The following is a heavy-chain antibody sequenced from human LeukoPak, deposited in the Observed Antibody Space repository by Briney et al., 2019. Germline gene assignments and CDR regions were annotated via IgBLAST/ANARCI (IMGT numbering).Heavy chain of an antibody. CDR3: ARAKDPREVDY. CDR2: INHSGST. V-gene: IGHV4-34*01. CDR1: GGSFSGYY. D-gene: IGHD1-26*01. Sequence: SETLSLTCAVCGGSFSGYYWSLIRQPPGKGLEWIGEINHSGSTNYNPSLKSRVTISVDTSKNQFSLKLSSVTAADTAVYYCARAKDPREVDYWGQGTLVTVSS. J-gene: IGHJ4*02.